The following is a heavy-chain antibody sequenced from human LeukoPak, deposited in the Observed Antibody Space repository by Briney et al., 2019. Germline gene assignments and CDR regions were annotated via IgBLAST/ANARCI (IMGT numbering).Heavy chain of an antibody. CDR1: GGSISSYY. CDR2: IYYSGST. J-gene: IGHJ4*02. CDR3: ARDERADSGSFDY. Sequence: SQTLSLTCTVSGGSISSYYWSWIRQPPGKGLEWIGYIYYSGSTNYNPSLKSRVTISVDTSKNQFSLKLSSVTAADTAVYYCARDERADSGSFDYWGQGTLVTVSS. V-gene: IGHV4-59*01. D-gene: IGHD3-22*01.